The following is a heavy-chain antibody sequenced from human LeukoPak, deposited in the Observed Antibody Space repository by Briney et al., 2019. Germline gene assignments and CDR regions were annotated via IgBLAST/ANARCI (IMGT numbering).Heavy chain of an antibody. D-gene: IGHD6-13*01. CDR2: IYYSGST. J-gene: IGHJ4*02. V-gene: IGHV4-59*01. CDR3: ARDQGYLSPPLY. CDR1: GGSISSYY. Sequence: SETLSLTCTVSGGSISSYYWSWIRQPPGTGLEWIGYIYYSGSTNYNPSLKSRVTISVDTSKNQFSLKLSSVTAADTAVYYCARDQGYLSPPLYWGQGTLVTVSS.